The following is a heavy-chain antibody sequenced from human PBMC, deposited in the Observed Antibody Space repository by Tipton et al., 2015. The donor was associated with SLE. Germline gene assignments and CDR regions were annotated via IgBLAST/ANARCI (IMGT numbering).Heavy chain of an antibody. CDR1: GGSFSDYY. J-gene: IGHJ4*02. V-gene: IGHV3-30*03. CDR2: VSYDGSNK. CDR3: ARDVVGATEGLDY. D-gene: IGHD1-26*01. Sequence: LSLTCAVYGGSFSDYYWTWVRQAPGKGLEWVAVVSYDGSNKYYADSVKGRFTISRDNSKNTLYLQMNTLRAEDTAVYFCARDVVGATEGLDYWGQGTLVTVSS.